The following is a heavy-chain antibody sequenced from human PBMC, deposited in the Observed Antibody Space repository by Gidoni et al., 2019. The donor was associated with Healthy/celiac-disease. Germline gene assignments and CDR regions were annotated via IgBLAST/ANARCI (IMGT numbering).Heavy chain of an antibody. CDR1: GYSFTSYW. Sequence: EVQLVQSGAEVKKPGESLKITCKGSGYSFTSYWIGWVRQMPGKGLEWMGIIYPGDSDTRYSPSFQGQVTISADKSISTAYLQGSSLKASDTAMYYCARLRGEYSGYDFFDYWGQGTLVTVSS. CDR3: ARLRGEYSGYDFFDY. J-gene: IGHJ4*02. D-gene: IGHD5-12*01. CDR2: IYPGDSDT. V-gene: IGHV5-51*03.